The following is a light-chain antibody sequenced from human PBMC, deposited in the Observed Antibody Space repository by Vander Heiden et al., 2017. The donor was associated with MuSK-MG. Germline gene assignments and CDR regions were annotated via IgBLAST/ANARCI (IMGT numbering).Light chain of an antibody. Sequence: IRMTPSPSSVSAALGDRVTITCRASQSVSDWLAWYQYKPGKAPKLLIYAASNLRDGVPSRFNGSGSGTDFTLAISGLQPEDVATYYCQQANTFPYTFGQGTKVAIK. CDR1: QSVSDW. CDR2: AAS. J-gene: IGKJ2*01. CDR3: QQANTFPYT. V-gene: IGKV1-12*01.